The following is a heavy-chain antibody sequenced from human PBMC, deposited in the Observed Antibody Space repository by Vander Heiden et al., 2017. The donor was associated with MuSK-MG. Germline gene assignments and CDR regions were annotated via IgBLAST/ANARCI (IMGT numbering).Heavy chain of an antibody. Sequence: QVQLVQSGAEVKKPGSSVKVSCKASGCTFSSYAISWVRQAPGQGLELMGGIIPICGTANYARKFQGRVTITADESTSTAYMELSSLRSEDTAVYYCGGGLAASGADYWGQGTLVTVSS. CDR3: GGGLAASGADY. CDR2: IIPICGTA. D-gene: IGHD6-13*01. V-gene: IGHV1-69*01. CDR1: GCTFSSYA. J-gene: IGHJ4*02.